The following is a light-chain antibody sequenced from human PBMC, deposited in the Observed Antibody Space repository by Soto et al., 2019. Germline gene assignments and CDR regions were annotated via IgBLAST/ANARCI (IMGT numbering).Light chain of an antibody. Sequence: GDRVTITCRASQSVSNWLAWYQQKPGKAPNLLIYDASSLESGVPSRFSGSGSGTEFTLTISSLQPDDFATYSCQQYTPNSRTFGQGTKVDIK. CDR3: QQYTPNSRT. J-gene: IGKJ1*01. V-gene: IGKV1-5*01. CDR2: DAS. CDR1: QSVSNW.